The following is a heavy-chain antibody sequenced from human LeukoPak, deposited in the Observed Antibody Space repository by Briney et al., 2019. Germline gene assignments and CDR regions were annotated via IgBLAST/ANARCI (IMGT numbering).Heavy chain of an antibody. CDR2: ISLTGLT. CDR1: GGSTRNTKW. CDR3: SRENGAFSPFGY. Sequence: PSETLSLTCGVSGGSTRNTKWWSWVSQPPGQGLEWIGEISLTGLTHYNPSLESRVTVSLDKYKNQLSLNLTSVTAADTAVYYCSRENGAFSPFGYWGQGTLVTVLS. D-gene: IGHD2-8*01. J-gene: IGHJ4*02. V-gene: IGHV4-4*02.